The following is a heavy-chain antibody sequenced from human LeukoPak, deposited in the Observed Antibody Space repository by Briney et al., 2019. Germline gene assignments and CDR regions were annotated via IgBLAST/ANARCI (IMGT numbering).Heavy chain of an antibody. CDR1: GYTFSDYH. D-gene: IGHD3-16*01. CDR3: ARDRIGGARAFAY. Sequence: WASVKVSCKTSGYTFSDYHMHWVRQAPGQGLEWMGWINPNNGDTNYAQSFRGRVTMTRDTSIGTAFMELSGLRSGDTAIYFCARDRIGGARAFAYWGQEPLVSVSS. V-gene: IGHV1-2*02. CDR2: INPNNGDT. J-gene: IGHJ4*02.